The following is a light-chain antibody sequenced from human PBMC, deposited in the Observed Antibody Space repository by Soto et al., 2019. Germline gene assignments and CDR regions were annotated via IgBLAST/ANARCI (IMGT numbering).Light chain of an antibody. CDR2: KAS. CDR1: QSVSSR. J-gene: IGKJ3*01. Sequence: DIQMTQSPPTLSPSVGDRVTITCRASQSVSSRLAWYQQKPGKAPKLLIYKASSLESGVPSRFSGSGSGTEFTLTISRLQPDDFATYYCQQYDSYSSFGPGTKVDMK. CDR3: QQYDSYSS. V-gene: IGKV1-5*03.